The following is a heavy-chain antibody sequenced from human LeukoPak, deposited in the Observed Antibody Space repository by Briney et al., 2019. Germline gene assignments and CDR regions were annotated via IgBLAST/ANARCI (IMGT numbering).Heavy chain of an antibody. Sequence: SQTLSLTCTVSGGSISSGSYYWGWIRQPPGKGLEWIGSIYHSGSTYYNPSLKSRVTISVDTSKNQFSLKLSSVTAADTAVYYCARDMGGDGYNSAPFDYWGQGTLVTVSS. V-gene: IGHV4-39*07. CDR3: ARDMGGDGYNSAPFDY. D-gene: IGHD5-24*01. CDR2: IYHSGST. J-gene: IGHJ4*02. CDR1: GGSISSGSYY.